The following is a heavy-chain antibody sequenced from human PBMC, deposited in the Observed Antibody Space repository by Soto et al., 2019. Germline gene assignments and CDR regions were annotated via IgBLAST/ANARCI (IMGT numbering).Heavy chain of an antibody. V-gene: IGHV3-30-3*01. Sequence: SLRLSCAASGFTFSSYAMHWVRQAPGKGLEWVAVISYDGSNKYYADSVKGRFTISRDNSKNTLYLQMNSLRAEDTAVYYCARDYVATAMDYWGQGTLVTVSS. CDR2: ISYDGSNK. CDR3: ARDYVATAMDY. D-gene: IGHD5-18*01. CDR1: GFTFSSYA. J-gene: IGHJ4*02.